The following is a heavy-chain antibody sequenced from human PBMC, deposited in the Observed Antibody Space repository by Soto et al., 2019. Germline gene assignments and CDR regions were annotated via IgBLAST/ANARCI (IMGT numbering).Heavy chain of an antibody. CDR1: GYTFTSYY. CDR3: ARGMSKSGWYTRADYYYGMDV. Sequence: VASVKVSCKASGYTFTSYYMHWVRQAPGQGVGGMGIINPSGGSTSYAQKFQGRVTLTRGTSTRTFYMELSSLRFEDTAVYYCARGMSKSGWYTRADYYYGMDVWGQGTTVTVSS. J-gene: IGHJ6*02. CDR2: INPSGGST. V-gene: IGHV1-46*01. D-gene: IGHD6-19*01.